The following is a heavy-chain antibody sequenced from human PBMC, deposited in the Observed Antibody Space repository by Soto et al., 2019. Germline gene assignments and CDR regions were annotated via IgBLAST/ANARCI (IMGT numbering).Heavy chain of an antibody. Sequence: GGXLRLSCVASGFTFSDYGIRCGRQAPGKGLEWVGVTSSGGDTKYYSDSVKGRFTISRDNSKNTLYLQMDSLRLEDTAMYYCAKEITVAGDLDYWGQGTLVTVSS. V-gene: IGHV3-30*18. J-gene: IGHJ4*01. D-gene: IGHD6-19*01. CDR2: TSSGGDTK. CDR3: AKEITVAGDLDY. CDR1: GFTFSDYG.